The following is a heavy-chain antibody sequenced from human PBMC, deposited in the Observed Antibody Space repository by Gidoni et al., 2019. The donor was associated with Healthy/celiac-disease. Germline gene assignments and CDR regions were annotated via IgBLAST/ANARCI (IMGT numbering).Heavy chain of an antibody. CDR2: ISGSGGST. J-gene: IGHJ4*02. CDR3: AKDPYSSSWYPDFDY. V-gene: IGHV3-23*01. D-gene: IGHD6-13*01. Sequence: APLLESGGGLVQPGGSLRLSCAASGFTFSSFAMSWVRQATGKGLEWVSAISGSGGSTYYADSVEGRFNISRDNSKNTLYLQMNSLRAEDTAVYYCAKDPYSSSWYPDFDYWGQGTLVTVSS. CDR1: GFTFSSFA.